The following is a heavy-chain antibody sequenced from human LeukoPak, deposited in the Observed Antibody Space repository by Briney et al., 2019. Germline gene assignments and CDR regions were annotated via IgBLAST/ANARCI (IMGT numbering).Heavy chain of an antibody. CDR1: GGSISSYY. CDR3: ARDGRITMVRGVTDGMDV. V-gene: IGHV4-4*07. J-gene: IGHJ6*02. CDR2: IYTSGST. Sequence: SETLSLTCTVSGGSISSYYWSWIRQPAGKGLEWIGRIYTSGSTNYNPSPKSRVTMSVDTSKNQFSLKLSSVTAADTAVYYCARDGRITMVRGVTDGMDVWGQGTTVTVSS. D-gene: IGHD3-10*01.